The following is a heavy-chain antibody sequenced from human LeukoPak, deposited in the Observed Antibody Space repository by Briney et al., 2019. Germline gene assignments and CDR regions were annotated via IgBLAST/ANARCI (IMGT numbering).Heavy chain of an antibody. CDR2: ISSSSSTI. CDR3: ARAAAGGYYYYGMDV. V-gene: IGHV3-48*04. Sequence: GGSLRLSCAASGFTFSSYSMNWVRQAPGKGLEWVSYISSSSSTIYYADSVKGRFTISRDNAKNSLYLQMNSLRAEDTAVYYCARAAAGGYYYYGMDVWGQGTTVTVSS. J-gene: IGHJ6*02. CDR1: GFTFSSYS. D-gene: IGHD6-13*01.